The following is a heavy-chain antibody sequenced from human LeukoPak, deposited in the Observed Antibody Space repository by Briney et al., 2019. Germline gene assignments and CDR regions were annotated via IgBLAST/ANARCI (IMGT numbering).Heavy chain of an antibody. D-gene: IGHD1-1*01. J-gene: IGHJ4*02. Sequence: SETLSLTCTVSGGSISNNNYYWAWIRQPPGKGLECIGSIYYSGSPSYNPSLKSRVAISVDTSKNQFSLRLSSVTAADTAVYYCATWRTAKTGFDYWGQGTLVTVSS. CDR1: GGSISNNNYY. CDR3: ATWRTAKTGFDY. V-gene: IGHV4-39*01. CDR2: IYYSGSP.